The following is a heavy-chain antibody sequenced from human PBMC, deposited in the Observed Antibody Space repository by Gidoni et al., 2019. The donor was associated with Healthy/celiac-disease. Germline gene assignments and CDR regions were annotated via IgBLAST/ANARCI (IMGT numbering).Heavy chain of an antibody. CDR1: GFTFSSYA. D-gene: IGHD3-22*01. CDR2: ISGSGGST. V-gene: IGHV3-23*01. Sequence: EVQLLESGGGLVQPGGSLRLSCAASGFTFSSYALSWVRQAPGKGLEWVSAISGSGGSTYYADSVKGRFTISRDNSKNTLYLQMNSLRAEDTAVYYCAKGKAYYYDSSGSEAYFDYWGQGTLVTVSS. J-gene: IGHJ4*02. CDR3: AKGKAYYYDSSGSEAYFDY.